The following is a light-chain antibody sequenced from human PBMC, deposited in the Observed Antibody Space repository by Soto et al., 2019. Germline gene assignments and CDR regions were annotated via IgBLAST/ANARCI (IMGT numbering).Light chain of an antibody. J-gene: IGKJ3*01. CDR1: RDVYINA. V-gene: IGKV3-20*01. CDR2: GAS. CDR3: QQYGASPFT. Sequence: VVLTQSPATLSWSPGEPATLCCRASRDVYINALAWYQQKPGRTPTLLIYGASTRATGIPDRFSATGSGTEFSLTISSVEPEDFAVYYCQQYGASPFTFGPGTRVEI.